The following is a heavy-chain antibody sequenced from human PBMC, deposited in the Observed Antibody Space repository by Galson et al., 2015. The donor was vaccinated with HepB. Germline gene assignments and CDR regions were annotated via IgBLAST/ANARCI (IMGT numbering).Heavy chain of an antibody. CDR2: IGTTGDP. J-gene: IGHJ2*01. CDR3: VRSQSRWYFDL. Sequence: SLRLSCAAAGFTFSNYDMHWVRQSAGKGLEWVSVIGTTGDPNYSDSVKGRFTISRENGKKSLFLQMNSLRAGDAAVYYCVRSQSRWYFDLWGRGTLVTVSS. CDR1: GFTFSNYD. V-gene: IGHV3-13*05.